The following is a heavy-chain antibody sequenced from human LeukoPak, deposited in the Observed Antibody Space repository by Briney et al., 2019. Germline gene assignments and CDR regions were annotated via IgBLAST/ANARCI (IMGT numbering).Heavy chain of an antibody. CDR2: IYYSGST. Sequence: SETLSLNCTVSGGSISSGDYYWSWIRQPPGKGLEWIGYIYYSGSTYYNPSLKSRVTISVDTSKNQFSLKLSSVTAADTAVYYCARGCRTSCPDYWGQGTLVTVSS. CDR1: GGSISSGDYY. V-gene: IGHV4-30-4*01. D-gene: IGHD2-2*01. J-gene: IGHJ4*02. CDR3: ARGCRTSCPDY.